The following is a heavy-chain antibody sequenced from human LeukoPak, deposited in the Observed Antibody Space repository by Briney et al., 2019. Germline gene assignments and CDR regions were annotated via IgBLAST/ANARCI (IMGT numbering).Heavy chain of an antibody. D-gene: IGHD3-16*02. CDR2: IIPVFGTA. CDR1: GGTFSTSA. V-gene: IGHV1-69*01. Sequence: SVKVSCKTSGGTFSTSAISWVRQAPGQGLEWMGGIIPVFGTADYAQKFQGRVTITADESTTTAYMDLSSLRSEDTAVYYCARGSGDYVWGSYRPIHLDSWGQGTLVTVSS. CDR3: ARGSGDYVWGSYRPIHLDS. J-gene: IGHJ4*02.